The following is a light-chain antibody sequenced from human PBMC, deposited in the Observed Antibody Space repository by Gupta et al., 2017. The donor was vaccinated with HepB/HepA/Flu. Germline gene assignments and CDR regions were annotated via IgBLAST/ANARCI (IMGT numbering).Light chain of an antibody. CDR1: QDIRDD. Sequence: ATQMTQSPSSLSASVGDRVTITCRESQDIRDDLGWYQQKPGKPPKLLIYAAPRVESGVTSRFSDRGSGTDFTLTSSSRQDEGFATYYGPQYYHYITFGQGTKLEIK. CDR3: PQYYHYIT. J-gene: IGKJ2*01. V-gene: IGKV1-6*01. CDR2: AAP.